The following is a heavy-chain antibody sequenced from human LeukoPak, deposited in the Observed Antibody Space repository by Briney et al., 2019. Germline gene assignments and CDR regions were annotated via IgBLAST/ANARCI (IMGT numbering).Heavy chain of an antibody. J-gene: IGHJ4*02. Sequence: PGRSLRLSCAASGFTFSSYAMHWVRQAPGKGLEWVAVISYDGSNKYYADSVKGRFTISRDNSKNTLYLQMNSLRAEDTAVYYCARDSYDSGIYYGAVQFYFGHFDYWGQGTLVTVSS. CDR1: GFTFSSYA. V-gene: IGHV3-30-3*01. D-gene: IGHD1-26*01. CDR3: ARDSYDSGIYYGAVQFYFGHFDY. CDR2: ISYDGSNK.